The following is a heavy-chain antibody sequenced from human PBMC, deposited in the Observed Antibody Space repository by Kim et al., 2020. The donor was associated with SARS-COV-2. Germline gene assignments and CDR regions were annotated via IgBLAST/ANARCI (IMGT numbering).Heavy chain of an antibody. CDR3: ARGFDGSSPDYFYYYYGMDV. D-gene: IGHD2-15*01. J-gene: IGHJ6*02. V-gene: IGHV1-8*01. CDR1: GYTFTSYD. CDR2: MNPNSGNT. Sequence: ASVKVSCKASGYTFTSYDINWVRQATGQGPEWMGWMNPNSGNTGYAQKFQGRVTMTRNTSISTAYMELSSLRSEDTAVYYCARGFDGSSPDYFYYYYGMDVWGQGTTVTVSS.